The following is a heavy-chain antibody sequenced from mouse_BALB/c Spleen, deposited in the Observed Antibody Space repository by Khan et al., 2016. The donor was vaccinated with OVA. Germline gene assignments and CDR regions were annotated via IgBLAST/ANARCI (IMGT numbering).Heavy chain of an antibody. Sequence: VQLQESGADLVRPGASVKLSCKTSGYIFTTYWIHWVKQRSRQGLEWIARIYPGTGITYYNEKFKGKATLTADKSSSTVNMQVSSLKSEDSAVYFCAREEALYHFDYWGQGTTLTVSS. CDR1: GYIFTTYW. D-gene: IGHD3-2*02. CDR3: AREEALYHFDY. J-gene: IGHJ2*01. V-gene: IGHV1S132*01. CDR2: IYPGTGIT.